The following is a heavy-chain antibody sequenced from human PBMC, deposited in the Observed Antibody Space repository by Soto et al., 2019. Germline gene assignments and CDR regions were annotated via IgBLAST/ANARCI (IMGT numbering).Heavy chain of an antibody. Sequence: ASVKVSCKASGYSFMTYGIQWVRQAPGQRLEWMGWINPGSGDTKYSEKFQGRVAISRDTSATTVYMELSSLTSEDTAVYYCARIRLLWFADPAYWAQGTRVTVSS. V-gene: IGHV1-3*01. CDR3: ARIRLLWFADPAY. CDR2: INPGSGDT. D-gene: IGHD3-10*01. J-gene: IGHJ4*02. CDR1: GYSFMTYG.